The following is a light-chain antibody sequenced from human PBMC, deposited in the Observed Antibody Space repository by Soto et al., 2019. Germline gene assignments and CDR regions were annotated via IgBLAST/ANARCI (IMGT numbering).Light chain of an antibody. CDR2: GAS. CDR3: QQRSIWPPNN. CDR1: QSVSSSY. V-gene: IGKV3D-20*02. J-gene: IGKJ5*01. Sequence: EIVLTQSPGTLSLSPWERATLSFRASQSVSSSYLAWYQQKPGQAPRLLIYGASSRATGIPDRFSGSGSGTNFTLTISRLEPEDFAVYYCQQRSIWPPNNFGQGTRLEIK.